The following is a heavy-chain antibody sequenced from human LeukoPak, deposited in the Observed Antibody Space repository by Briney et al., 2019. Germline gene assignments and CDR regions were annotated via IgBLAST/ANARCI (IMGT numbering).Heavy chain of an antibody. CDR3: AKGSRGTVTTVDAFDI. Sequence: GGSLRLSCAASGFIFSSYEMSWVRHVPGKGLEWISYISNSGSTIYYADSVKGRFTISRDNSRNTLYLQMNSLRAEDTAVYYCAKGSRGTVTTVDAFDIWGQGTMVTVSS. J-gene: IGHJ3*02. CDR1: GFIFSSYE. D-gene: IGHD4-11*01. V-gene: IGHV3-48*03. CDR2: ISNSGSTI.